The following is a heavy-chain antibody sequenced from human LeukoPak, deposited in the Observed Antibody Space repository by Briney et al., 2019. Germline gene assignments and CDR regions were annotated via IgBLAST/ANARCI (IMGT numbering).Heavy chain of an antibody. CDR1: GFTFGSYW. CDR3: ARGPGITAAGRFDY. Sequence: GGSLRLSCAASGFTFGSYWMHWVRQAPGKGLVWVSRINTDGSSTRYADSVKGRFTISRDNTKNTLYLQMNSLRAEDTAVYYCARGPGITAAGRFDYWGQGTLVTVSS. J-gene: IGHJ4*02. V-gene: IGHV3-74*01. D-gene: IGHD6-13*01. CDR2: INTDGSST.